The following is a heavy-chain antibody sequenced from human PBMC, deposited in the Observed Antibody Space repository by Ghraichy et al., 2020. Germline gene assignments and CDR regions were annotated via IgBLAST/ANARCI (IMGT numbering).Heavy chain of an antibody. CDR2: INKDGSEK. Sequence: GESLNISCVASGFNFSSYYMAWVRQTPGKGLEWVANINKDGSEKYYVESIKGRFYISRDNAKNSLYLQMNSLGVDDTAVYYCARHLYATCDYWGQGTLVTVSS. V-gene: IGHV3-7*03. CDR1: GFNFSSYY. CDR3: ARHLYATCDY. D-gene: IGHD2-8*01. J-gene: IGHJ4*02.